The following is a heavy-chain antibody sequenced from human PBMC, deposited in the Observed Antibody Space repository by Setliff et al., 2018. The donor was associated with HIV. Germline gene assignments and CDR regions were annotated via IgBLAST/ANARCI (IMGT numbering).Heavy chain of an antibody. CDR3: TRGRGIIGALVY. J-gene: IGHJ4*02. CDR2: MNPDSRNT. Sequence: ASVKVSCKPSGYTFTNYDINWVRQAAGQGLEWMGWMNPDSRNTGYAQRFEGSVTMTWDTSISTAYMELNNVKFEDTAMYYCTRGRGIIGALVYWGQGTLVTVSS. V-gene: IGHV1-8*02. D-gene: IGHD2-21*01. CDR1: GYTFTNYD.